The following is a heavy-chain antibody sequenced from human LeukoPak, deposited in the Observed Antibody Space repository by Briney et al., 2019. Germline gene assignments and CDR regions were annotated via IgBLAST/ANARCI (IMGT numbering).Heavy chain of an antibody. V-gene: IGHV4-34*01. CDR2: INHSGST. D-gene: IGHD3-22*01. CDR3: ARGRRDSSGYYLLRGAFDS. Sequence: SETLSLSCAVYGGSFSGYYWSWIRQPPGKGLEWIWEINHSGSTNYNPSLKSRVTISVDTSKNQFSLKLSSVTAADTAVYYCARGRRDSSGYYLLRGAFDSWGQRTMVTVCS. J-gene: IGHJ3*02. CDR1: GGSFSGYY.